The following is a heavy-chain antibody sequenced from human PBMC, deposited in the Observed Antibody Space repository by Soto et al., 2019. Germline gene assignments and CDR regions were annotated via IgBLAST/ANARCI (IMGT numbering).Heavy chain of an antibody. CDR3: ARDIEMAAAY. J-gene: IGHJ4*02. CDR1: GFTFSSYS. V-gene: IGHV3-21*01. D-gene: IGHD6-19*01. CDR2: ISSSSSYI. Sequence: PRLSCAASGFTFSSYSMNWVRQAPGKGLEWVSSISSSSSYIYYADSVKGRFTISRDNAKNSLYLQMNSLRAEDTAVYYCARDIEMAAAYWGQGNLVTVSS.